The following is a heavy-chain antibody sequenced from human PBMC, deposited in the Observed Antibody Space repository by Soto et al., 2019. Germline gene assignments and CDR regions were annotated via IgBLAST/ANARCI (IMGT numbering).Heavy chain of an antibody. CDR1: GFTFTNYA. D-gene: IGHD4-4*01. V-gene: IGHV3-23*01. CDR2: SSGSGSGGST. J-gene: IGHJ4*02. Sequence: PGGSLRLSCAASGFTFTNYAMTWVRQAPGKGLEWVSISSGSGSGGSTNYADSVKGRFTISRDNSKNTLYLQMSSLRVEDTAVYYCAKDRDDYRNYVFDYWGQGTLVTVSS. CDR3: AKDRDDYRNYVFDY.